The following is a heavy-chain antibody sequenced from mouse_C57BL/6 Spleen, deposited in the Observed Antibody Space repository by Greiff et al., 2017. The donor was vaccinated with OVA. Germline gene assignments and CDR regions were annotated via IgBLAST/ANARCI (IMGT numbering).Heavy chain of an antibody. J-gene: IGHJ3*01. CDR1: GYSITSGYD. CDR3: ASRKNYDFFAY. V-gene: IGHV3-1*01. D-gene: IGHD2-4*01. Sequence: EVKLQESGPGMVKPSQSLSLTCTVTGYSITSGYDWHWIRHFPGNKLEWMGYISYSGSTNYNPSLKSRISITHDTSKNHFFLKLNSVTTEDTATYCCASRKNYDFFAYWGQGTLVTVSA. CDR2: ISYSGST.